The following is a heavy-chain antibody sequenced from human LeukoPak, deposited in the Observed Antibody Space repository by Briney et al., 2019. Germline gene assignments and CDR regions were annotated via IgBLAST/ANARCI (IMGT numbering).Heavy chain of an antibody. J-gene: IGHJ4*02. D-gene: IGHD4-17*01. V-gene: IGHV4-39*07. CDR2: IYYSATT. Sequence: SETLSLTCTVSGGSISSSSYYWGWIRQPPGKGLEWIGSIYYSATTYYNPSLKSRVTISVDTSKNQFSLKLSSVTAADTAVYYCARGGDGDYRDFDYWGQGTLVTVSS. CDR1: GGSISSSSYY. CDR3: ARGGDGDYRDFDY.